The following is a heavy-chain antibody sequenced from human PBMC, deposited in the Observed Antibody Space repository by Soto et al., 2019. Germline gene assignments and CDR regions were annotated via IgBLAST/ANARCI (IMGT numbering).Heavy chain of an antibody. V-gene: IGHV1-18*04. Sequence: ASVKVSCKASGYTFTSYGISWVRQAPGQGLEWMGWISAYNGNTNYAQKLQGRVTMTTDTSTSTAYMELRSLRSDDTAVYYCARDLYYDSSGYYYLGWWFDPWGQGTLVTVSS. J-gene: IGHJ5*02. CDR1: GYTFTSYG. D-gene: IGHD3-22*01. CDR3: ARDLYYDSSGYYYLGWWFDP. CDR2: ISAYNGNT.